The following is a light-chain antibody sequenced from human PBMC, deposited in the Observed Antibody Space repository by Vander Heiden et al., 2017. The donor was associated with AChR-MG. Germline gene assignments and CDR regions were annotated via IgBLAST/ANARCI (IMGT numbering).Light chain of an antibody. CDR3: QQYGSSPPLT. CDR2: GAS. CDR1: QSLSSTF. J-gene: IGKJ4*01. V-gene: IGKV3-20*01. Sequence: EIGLTQSPGPLSLSPGESATFSCRASQSLSSTFLAWYQQKPGQAPRLLIYGASIRATGIPDRFSGSGSGTDFTLTISRLEPEDFAVYYCQQYGSSPPLTFGGGTKVEIK.